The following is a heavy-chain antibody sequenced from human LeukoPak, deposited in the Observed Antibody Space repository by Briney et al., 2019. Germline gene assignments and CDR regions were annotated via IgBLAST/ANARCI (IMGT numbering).Heavy chain of an antibody. V-gene: IGHV1-69*13. J-gene: IGHJ4*02. D-gene: IGHD3-10*01. CDR3: ARAYGWRRDYFDY. Sequence: SVKVACKASGGTFSSYAISWVRQAPGQGLEWMGGVIPIFGTANYAQKFQGRVTITADESTSTAYMELSSLRSEDTAVYYCARAYGWRRDYFDYWGQGTLVTVSS. CDR2: VIPIFGTA. CDR1: GGTFSSYA.